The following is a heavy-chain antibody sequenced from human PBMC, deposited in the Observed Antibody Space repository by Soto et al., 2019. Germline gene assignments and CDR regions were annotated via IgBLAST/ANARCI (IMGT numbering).Heavy chain of an antibody. V-gene: IGHV3-30-3*01. D-gene: IGHD4-17*01. CDR2: ISYDGSNK. Sequence: GGSLRLSCAASGFTFSSYAMHWVRQAPGKGLEWVAVISYDGSNKYYADSVKGRFTISRDNSKNTLYLQMNSLRAEDTAVYYCARDRATVTTFYYGMEVWAQRTRVTVSS. CDR3: ARDRATVTTFYYGMEV. J-gene: IGHJ6*02. CDR1: GFTFSSYA.